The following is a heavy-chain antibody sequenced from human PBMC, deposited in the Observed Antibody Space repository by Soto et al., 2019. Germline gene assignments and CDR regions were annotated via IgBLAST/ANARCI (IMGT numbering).Heavy chain of an antibody. CDR3: ARGNGWYYY. V-gene: IGHV4-59*01. CDR2: IYYSGTT. D-gene: IGHD6-19*01. Sequence: QVQLQESGPGLVKPSETLSLTCTVSGGSISNKYWSWIRQPPGRGLEWIGYIYYSGTTNYNPSLTSRVTMSVDTSKNQISLKLSSVTAADTAVYYCARGNGWYYYWGQGTLVTVSS. CDR1: GGSISNKY. J-gene: IGHJ4*02.